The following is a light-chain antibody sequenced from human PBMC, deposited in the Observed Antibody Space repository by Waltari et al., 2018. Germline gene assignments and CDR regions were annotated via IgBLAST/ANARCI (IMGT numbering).Light chain of an antibody. Sequence: QSVLTQPPSVSGAPGQRVTISCTGSGSNTGAGSAVHWYQQLPRAAPKLLIYGSTSRPLGVPDRFFGSTSGTSASLAITGLQAEDEADYYCQSYDTSLRVVFGGGTKLTVL. CDR3: QSYDTSLRVV. J-gene: IGLJ2*01. CDR2: GST. CDR1: GSNTGAGSA. V-gene: IGLV1-40*01.